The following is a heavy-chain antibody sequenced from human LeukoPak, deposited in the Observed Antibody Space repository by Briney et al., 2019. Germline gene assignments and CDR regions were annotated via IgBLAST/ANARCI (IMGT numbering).Heavy chain of an antibody. CDR1: GDSVYSNSAA. CDR2: TYYRSKWYK. J-gene: IGHJ4*02. CDR3: ARDLGGSNWLYVYD. V-gene: IGHV6-1*01. D-gene: IGHD6-13*01. Sequence: SQTLSFICAISGDSVYSNSAAWNWIRQSPSRGLEWLGRTYYRSKWYKDYAVYVKSRITINPDTPKNQFSLQLNSVTPEDTAVYYCARDLGGSNWLYVYDWGQGTLVTVSS.